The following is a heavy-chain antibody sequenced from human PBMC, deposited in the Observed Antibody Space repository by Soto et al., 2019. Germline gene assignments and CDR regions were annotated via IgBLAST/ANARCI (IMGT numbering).Heavy chain of an antibody. D-gene: IGHD3-3*01. CDR1: GGSISSGDYY. J-gene: IGHJ4*02. CDR2: IYYSGST. V-gene: IGHV4-30-4*01. Sequence: SETLSLTCTVSGGSISSGDYYWSWIRQPPGKGLEWIGYIYYSGSTYYNPSLKSRVTISVDTSKNQFSLKLSSVAAADTVVYYCARDLGYDFWSGYPAYFDYWGQGTLVTVSS. CDR3: ARDLGYDFWSGYPAYFDY.